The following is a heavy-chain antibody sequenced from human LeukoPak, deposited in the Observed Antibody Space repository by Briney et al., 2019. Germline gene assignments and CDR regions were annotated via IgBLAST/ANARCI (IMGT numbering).Heavy chain of an antibody. CDR1: GGSISSYS. J-gene: IGHJ5*01. Sequence: SETLSLTCTVSGGSISSYSWSWVRQPPGKGLEWIGYIYYSGNTNYNPSLKSRVTLSVDTSKNQFSLKLRSVTAADTAVYYCARDQGTFYSSSWFDSWGQGTLVTVSA. D-gene: IGHD6-13*01. V-gene: IGHV4-59*01. CDR2: IYYSGNT. CDR3: ARDQGTFYSSSWFDS.